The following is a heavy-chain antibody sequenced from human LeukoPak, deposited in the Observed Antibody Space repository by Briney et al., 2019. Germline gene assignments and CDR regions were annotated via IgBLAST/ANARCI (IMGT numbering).Heavy chain of an antibody. CDR3: AGDVLRYFDWPIYGT. CDR1: GFTFSSYW. D-gene: IGHD3-9*01. V-gene: IGHV3-7*03. J-gene: IGHJ5*02. Sequence: GGSLRLSCAASGFTFSSYWMSWVRQAPGKGLEWVANIKQDGSEKYYVDSVKGRFTISRENAKNSLYLQMNSLRAEDTAVYYCAGDVLRYFDWPIYGTWGQGTLVTVSS. CDR2: IKQDGSEK.